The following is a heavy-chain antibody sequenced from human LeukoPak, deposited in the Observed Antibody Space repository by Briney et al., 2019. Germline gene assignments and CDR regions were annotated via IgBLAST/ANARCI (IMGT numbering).Heavy chain of an antibody. V-gene: IGHV3-23*01. CDR3: AKGYSNSWYLTDY. D-gene: IGHD6-13*01. Sequence: QPGGSLRLSCAASGFTFSSYAMSWVRQAPGKGLEWVSAISGGGDITNYADSVKGRFTIARDNYKNTLYLQMNSLRAEDTAVYYCAKGYSNSWYLTDYWGQGTLVTVSS. J-gene: IGHJ4*02. CDR1: GFTFSSYA. CDR2: ISGGGDIT.